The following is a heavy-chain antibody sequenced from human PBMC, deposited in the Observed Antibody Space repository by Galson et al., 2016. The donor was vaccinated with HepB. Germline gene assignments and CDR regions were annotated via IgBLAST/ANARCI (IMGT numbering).Heavy chain of an antibody. CDR3: AGGYGDHYYFYYGLDV. Sequence: AISGDSVSSDSAAWHWIRQSPSRGLEWLGRTYYRSKWYNEYAVSVKSRMTIDSDTPKNQFSLHLNSVTPEDTAVYYCAGGYGDHYYFYYGLDVWGQGTTVIVSS. V-gene: IGHV6-1*01. J-gene: IGHJ6*02. CDR2: TYYRSKWYN. CDR1: GDSVSSDSAA. D-gene: IGHD4-17*01.